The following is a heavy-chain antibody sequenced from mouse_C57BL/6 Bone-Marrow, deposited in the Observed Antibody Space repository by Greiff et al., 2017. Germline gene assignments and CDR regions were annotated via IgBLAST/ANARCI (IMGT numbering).Heavy chain of an antibody. J-gene: IGHJ2*01. V-gene: IGHV1-22*01. CDR1: GYTFTAYN. D-gene: IGHD2-4*01. Sequence: VQLQQSGPELVKPGASVKMSCKASGYTFTAYNMHWVKHSHGTIFRWIGYINPNNVCTSSNQKFKGKATLTVNKSSSTAYMELRSLTSEDSAVYYCARKDYDYAFDYWGQGTTRTVSS. CDR3: ARKDYDYAFDY. CDR2: INPNNVCT.